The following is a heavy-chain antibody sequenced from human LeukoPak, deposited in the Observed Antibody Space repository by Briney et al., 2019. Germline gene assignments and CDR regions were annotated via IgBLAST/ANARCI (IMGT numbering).Heavy chain of an antibody. D-gene: IGHD6-13*01. CDR3: ARAGANGIEAAGSLRY. J-gene: IGHJ4*02. CDR2: IHDSGST. CDR1: GGSIGSYY. Sequence: ASETLSLTCAVSGGSIGSYYWSWIRQPPGKGLEWIGYIHDSGSTKYNPSLKSRVTMSVDTSRNHLSLKLTSVTAADTAVYYCARAGANGIEAAGSLRYWGQGTLVTVSS. V-gene: IGHV4-59*01.